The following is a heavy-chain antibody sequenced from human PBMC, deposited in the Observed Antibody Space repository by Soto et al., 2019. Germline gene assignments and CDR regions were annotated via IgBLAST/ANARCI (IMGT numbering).Heavy chain of an antibody. CDR2: ISYDGSNK. V-gene: IGHV3-30*18. Sequence: GGSLRLSCAASGFTFSSYGMHWVRQAPGEGLEWVAVISYDGSNKYYADSVKGRFTISRDNSKNTLYLQMNSLRAEDTAVYYCAKDSYGDYYYYAMDVWGQGTTVTVSS. CDR3: AKDSYGDYYYYAMDV. J-gene: IGHJ6*02. CDR1: GFTFSSYG. D-gene: IGHD3-10*01.